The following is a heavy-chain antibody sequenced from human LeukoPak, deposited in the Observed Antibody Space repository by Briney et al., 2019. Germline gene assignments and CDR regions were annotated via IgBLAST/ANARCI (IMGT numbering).Heavy chain of an antibody. Sequence: KTGGSPRLSCAASGFTFSSYSMNWVRQAPGKGLEWVSSISSSSSYIYYADSVKGRFTISRDNAKNSLYLQMNSLRAEDTAVYYCARDMGDIVVVVAAPAGGIGYWGQGTLVTVSS. V-gene: IGHV3-21*01. D-gene: IGHD2-15*01. CDR3: ARDMGDIVVVVAAPAGGIGY. CDR1: GFTFSSYS. J-gene: IGHJ4*02. CDR2: ISSSSSYI.